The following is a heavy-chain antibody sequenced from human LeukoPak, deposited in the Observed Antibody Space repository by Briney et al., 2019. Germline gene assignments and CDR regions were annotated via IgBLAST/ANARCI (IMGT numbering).Heavy chain of an antibody. CDR1: GFTFDDYG. CDR3: ARVRSGASFDY. D-gene: IGHD3-10*01. Sequence: GGSLRLSCAASGFTFDDYGMSWVRQAPGKGLEWVSSINWNGGCTGYADSVKGRFTISSDNAKNTLYLQMNSLRPEDTAVYYCARVRSGASFDYWGQGTLVTVSS. J-gene: IGHJ4*02. CDR2: INWNGGCT. V-gene: IGHV3-20*04.